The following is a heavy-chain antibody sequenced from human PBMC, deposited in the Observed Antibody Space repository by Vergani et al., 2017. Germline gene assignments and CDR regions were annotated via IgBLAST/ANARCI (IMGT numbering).Heavy chain of an antibody. CDR1: GGSISSSSYY. CDR3: ARHRAYCGGDSYPYYYGMDV. D-gene: IGHD2-21*02. CDR2: IYYSGST. J-gene: IGHJ6*02. Sequence: QLQLQESGPGLVKPSETLSLTCTVSGGSISSSSYYWGWIRQPPGKGLEWIGSIYYSGSTYYNPSLKSRVTISVDTSKNQFSLKLSSVTAADTAVYYCARHRAYCGGDSYPYYYGMDVWGQGTTVTVSS. V-gene: IGHV4-39*01.